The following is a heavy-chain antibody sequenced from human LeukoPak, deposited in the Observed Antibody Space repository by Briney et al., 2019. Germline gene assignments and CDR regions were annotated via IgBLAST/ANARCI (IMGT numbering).Heavy chain of an antibody. D-gene: IGHD1-26*01. J-gene: IGHJ4*02. CDR2: IKPSGGSA. V-gene: IGHV1-46*01. CDR1: GYTFISYY. CDR3: AREGGSGSYSYHFDF. Sequence: ASVKVSCKASGYTFISYYMHWVRQAPGQGLEWMGIIKPSGGSASYAQKFQGRVTMTRDTSTGTVYMELSSLRSEDTAVYYCAREGGSGSYSYHFDFWGQGAPLTVSS.